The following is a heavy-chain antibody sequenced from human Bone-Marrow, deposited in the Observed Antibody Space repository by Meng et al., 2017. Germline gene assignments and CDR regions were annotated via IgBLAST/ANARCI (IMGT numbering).Heavy chain of an antibody. CDR2: IYYSGST. D-gene: IGHD1-14*01. V-gene: IGHV4-31*01. CDR3: AREASPEYYFDY. J-gene: IGHJ4*02. Sequence: QVQLQESGPGLVKPSQTLSLTCTVSGGSISSGGYYWSWIRQHPGKGLEWIGYIYYSGSTYYNPSLKSLVTISVDTSKNHFSLKLSSVTAADTAVYYCAREASPEYYFDYWGQGTLVTVSS. CDR1: GGSISSGGYY.